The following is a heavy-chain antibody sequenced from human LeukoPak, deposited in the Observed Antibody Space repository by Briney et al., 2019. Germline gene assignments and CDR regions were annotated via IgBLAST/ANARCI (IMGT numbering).Heavy chain of an antibody. Sequence: GGSLRLSCAASGFSFTNAWMSWVRQAPGKGLEWVGRIKSKTDGGTTDYAAPVKGRFTISRDESKNTLYLQMNSLKTEDTAVYYCTWLWAGANCHWDQGTLVTVSS. CDR2: IKSKTDGGTT. CDR1: GFSFTNAW. V-gene: IGHV3-15*01. D-gene: IGHD4/OR15-4a*01. J-gene: IGHJ4*02. CDR3: TWLWAGANCH.